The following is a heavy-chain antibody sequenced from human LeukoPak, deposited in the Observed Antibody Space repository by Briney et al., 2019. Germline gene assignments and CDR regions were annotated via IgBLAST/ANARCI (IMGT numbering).Heavy chain of an antibody. Sequence: SETLSLTCTVSGGSISSYYWSWIRQPPGKGLEWIGYIYYSGSTNYNPSLKSRVTISVDTSQNQFSLKLSSVTAAGTAVYYCARAGSSPYYYYMDVWGKGTTVTVSS. D-gene: IGHD1-26*01. CDR1: GGSISSYY. CDR3: ARAGSSPYYYYMDV. CDR2: IYYSGST. V-gene: IGHV4-59*01. J-gene: IGHJ6*03.